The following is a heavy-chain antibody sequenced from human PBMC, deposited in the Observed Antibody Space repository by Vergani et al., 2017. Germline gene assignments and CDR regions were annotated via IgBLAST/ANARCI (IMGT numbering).Heavy chain of an antibody. J-gene: IGHJ6*02. CDR2: IDPSDSYT. V-gene: IGHV5-10-1*01. CDR3: ARHPEYQLLPYGMDV. D-gene: IGHD2-2*01. CDR1: GYSFTSYW. Sequence: EVQLVQSGAEVKKPGESLRISCKGSGYSFTSYWISWVRQMPGKGLEWMGRIDPSDSYTNYSPSFQGHVTISADKSISTAYLQWSSLKASDTAMCYCARHPEYQLLPYGMDVWGQGTTVTVSS.